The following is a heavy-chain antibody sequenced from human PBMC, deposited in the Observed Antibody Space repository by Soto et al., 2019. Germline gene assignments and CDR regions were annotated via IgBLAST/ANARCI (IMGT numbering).Heavy chain of an antibody. V-gene: IGHV1-8*01. CDR1: GYTFTSYD. J-gene: IGHJ6*02. CDR3: ERAGGYDYHYYYGMDV. CDR2: MNPNSGNT. Sequence: QVQLVQSGAEVKKPGASVKVSCKASGYTFTSYDINWVRQATGQGLEWMGWMNPNSGNTGYAQKFQGRVTMTRNTSISTAYMELSSLRSEDTAVYYCERAGGYDYHYYYGMDVWGQGTTVTVSS. D-gene: IGHD5-12*01.